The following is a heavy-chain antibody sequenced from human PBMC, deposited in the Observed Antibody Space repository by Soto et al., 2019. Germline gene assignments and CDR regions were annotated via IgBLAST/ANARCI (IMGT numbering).Heavy chain of an antibody. Sequence: KPSETLSLTCTVSGVSISSDEYYWSWIRQPPGKGLDWIGYIYYSGSTYYNPSLKSRVTLSVDTSENQFSLEVTSVTAADTAVYYCARVLRGYSYHLGANYYYGMDVWGQGTTVTVSS. CDR1: GVSISSDEYY. J-gene: IGHJ6*02. D-gene: IGHD5-18*01. CDR3: ARVLRGYSYHLGANYYYGMDV. V-gene: IGHV4-30-4*01. CDR2: IYYSGST.